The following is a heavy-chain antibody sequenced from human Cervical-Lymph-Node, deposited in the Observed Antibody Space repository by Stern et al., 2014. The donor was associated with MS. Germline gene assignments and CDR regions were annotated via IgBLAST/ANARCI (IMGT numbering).Heavy chain of an antibody. D-gene: IGHD5-24*01. V-gene: IGHV3-21*01. CDR2: ISKSSSYI. J-gene: IGHJ6*02. CDR3: ASNEIATIRLAYGMDV. Sequence: EVQLVESGGGLVKPGGSLRLSCAASGFTFSSYTMNWVRQAPGKGLEWVSSISKSSSYIYYADSVKGRFAISRDNAKNSLYLQMNTMRAEDTAVYYCASNEIATIRLAYGMDVWGRGTTVTVSS. CDR1: GFTFSSYT.